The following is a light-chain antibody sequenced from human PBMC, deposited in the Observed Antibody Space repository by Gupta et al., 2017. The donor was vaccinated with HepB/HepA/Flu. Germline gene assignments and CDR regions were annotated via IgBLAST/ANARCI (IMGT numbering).Light chain of an antibody. CDR1: NIDAYS. Sequence: VVPQPPPVSLAPRATANISCTGQNIDAYSLHWYRQRAGQAPVRVLHDDSDRPPGSPERVSGSNSGNTATLTITRAEAGDEADYYCQVWNGNGDKAGVFGTGTKVTVL. V-gene: IGLV3-21*02. CDR3: QVWNGNGDKAGV. J-gene: IGLJ1*01. CDR2: DDS.